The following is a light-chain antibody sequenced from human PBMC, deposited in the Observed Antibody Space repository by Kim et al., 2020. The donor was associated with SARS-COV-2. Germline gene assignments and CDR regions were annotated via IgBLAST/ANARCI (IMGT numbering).Light chain of an antibody. CDR3: QQHNSYLYT. V-gene: IGKV1-5*01. J-gene: IGKJ2*01. CDR2: DAS. CDR1: QNITTS. Sequence: GDRVTITCRASQNITTSWAWYQQKTGKAPRLLIYDASTLEIGVPLRFSGSGSWTEFTFTISSLAPADFATYYRQQHNSYLYTFAQGTNL.